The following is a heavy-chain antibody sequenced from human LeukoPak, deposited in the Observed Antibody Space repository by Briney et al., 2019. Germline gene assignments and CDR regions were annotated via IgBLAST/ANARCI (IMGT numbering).Heavy chain of an antibody. D-gene: IGHD1-1*01. V-gene: IGHV3-48*01. J-gene: IGHJ4*02. CDR2: IHGTISTM. CDR1: GFNFSNYR. CDR3: ARGSNNTKDGTVDY. Sequence: GGSLRLSRAASGFNFSNYRMNWVRQAPGKGLQWVSYIHGTISTMYYADSVKGRFTISRDNAKNSLFLQMNSLRAEDTAVYYCARGSNNTKDGTVDYWGQGTLVTVSS.